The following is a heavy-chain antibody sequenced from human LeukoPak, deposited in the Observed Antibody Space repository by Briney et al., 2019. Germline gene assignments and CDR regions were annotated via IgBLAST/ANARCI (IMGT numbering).Heavy chain of an antibody. CDR2: ISYSAST. V-gene: IGHV4-59*01. CDR1: GGSISSYY. J-gene: IGHJ4*02. CDR3: ARSRYSSSWYYFDY. D-gene: IGHD6-13*01. Sequence: PSETLSLTCTVSGGSISSYYWSWIRQPPGKGLEWIGYISYSASTNYIPSLKSRVTISVDTSKNQFSLKLSSVTAADTAVYYCARSRYSSSWYYFDYWGQGTLVTVSS.